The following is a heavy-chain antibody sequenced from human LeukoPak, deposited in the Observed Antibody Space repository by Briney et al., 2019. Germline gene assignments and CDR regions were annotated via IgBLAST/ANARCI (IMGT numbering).Heavy chain of an antibody. Sequence: GRSLRLSCAASGFTFSSYAMHWVRQAPGKGLEWVAVISYDGSNKYYADSVKGRFTISRDNSKNTLYLQMNSLRAEDTAVYYCARDRRYSSSWYRQNGQFDYWGQGTLVTVSS. CDR1: GFTFSSYA. D-gene: IGHD6-13*01. CDR2: ISYDGSNK. V-gene: IGHV3-30*04. J-gene: IGHJ4*02. CDR3: ARDRRYSSSWYRQNGQFDY.